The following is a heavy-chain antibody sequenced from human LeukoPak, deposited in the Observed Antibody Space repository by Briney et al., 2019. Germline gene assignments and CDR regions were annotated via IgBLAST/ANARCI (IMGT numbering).Heavy chain of an antibody. J-gene: IGHJ4*02. CDR3: ARINVYGDSIDY. V-gene: IGHV4-61*02. CDR1: GGSISSGSYY. Sequence: SQTLSLTCTVSGGSISSGSYYWSWIRQPAGKGLEWIGRIYTSGSTNYNPSLKSRVTISVDTSKNQFSLKLSSVTAADTAVYYCARINVYGDSIDYWGQGTLVTVSP. D-gene: IGHD4-17*01. CDR2: IYTSGST.